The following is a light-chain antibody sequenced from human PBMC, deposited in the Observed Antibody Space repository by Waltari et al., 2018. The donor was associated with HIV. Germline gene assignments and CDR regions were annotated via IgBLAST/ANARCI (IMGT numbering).Light chain of an antibody. CDR2: DVS. CDR1: SSDVGSTKY. Sequence: QSALTLPASVSGSPGQSITISCTATSSDVGSTKYVSWHQQYPGEAPKLIIHDVSDRPSGISNRFSGSKSGNMASLTISGLQTEDEADYYCSSYTSSSTYVFGTGTRVTVL. V-gene: IGLV2-14*03. CDR3: SSYTSSSTYV. J-gene: IGLJ1*01.